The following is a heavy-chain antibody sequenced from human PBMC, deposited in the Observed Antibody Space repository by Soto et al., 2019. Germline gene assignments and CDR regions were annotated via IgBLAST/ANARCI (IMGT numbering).Heavy chain of an antibody. CDR1: GYTFTTYD. Sequence: ASVKVSCKASGYTFTTYDIHWVRQVTGQGLELMGWMNPYNGNTGSTQKFQGRVTMTRNTSISTVYMELTSLRSEDTAVYYCARRKERSGPHYFDYRGQGSLVTVSS. J-gene: IGHJ4*02. V-gene: IGHV1-8*01. D-gene: IGHD6-25*01. CDR3: ARRKERSGPHYFDY. CDR2: MNPYNGNT.